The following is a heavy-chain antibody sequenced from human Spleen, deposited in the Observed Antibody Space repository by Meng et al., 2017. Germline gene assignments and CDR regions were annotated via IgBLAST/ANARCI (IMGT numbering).Heavy chain of an antibody. CDR3: AGGPTTMAHDFDY. D-gene: IGHD4-11*01. V-gene: IGHV4-34*01. Sequence: QLRVQQWGAGLLKPSETLSLTCVVSGGSFSDYYWSWIRQPPGKGLEWIGEINHSGSTNYNPSLESRATISVDTSQNNLSLKLSSVTAADSAVYYCAGGPTTMAHDFDYWGQGTLVTVSS. CDR2: INHSGST. CDR1: GGSFSDYY. J-gene: IGHJ4*02.